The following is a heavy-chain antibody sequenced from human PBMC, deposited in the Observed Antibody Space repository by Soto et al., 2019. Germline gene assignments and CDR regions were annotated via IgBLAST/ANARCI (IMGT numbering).Heavy chain of an antibody. CDR2: ISYDGSTK. J-gene: IGHJ4*02. D-gene: IGHD1-20*01. CDR1: GFTFISYG. V-gene: IGHV3-30*18. CDR3: AKTRYNWTPREVHTFVY. Sequence: VQLVESGGGVVQPGRSLRLSCAASGFTFISYGMHWVRQAPGKGLEWVAVISYDGSTKYYADSVKGRFTISRDNSKNTLYLQMNSLRAEDTAVYYCAKTRYNWTPREVHTFVYWGQGTLVTVSS.